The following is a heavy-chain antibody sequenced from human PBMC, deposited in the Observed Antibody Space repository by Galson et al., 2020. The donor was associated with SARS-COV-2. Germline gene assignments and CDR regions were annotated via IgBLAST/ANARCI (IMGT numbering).Heavy chain of an antibody. Sequence: GGSLRLSCAASGFTFGDYGMAWVRQSPGKGLEWVSGINWNGGSRAYGDSVKGRFTVSRDNAKNSLYLQMNNLRVEDTAFYYCARAGEAVPNSWSDYWGQGTWSPSPQ. V-gene: IGHV3-20*04. CDR2: INWNGGSR. D-gene: IGHD3-16*01. CDR1: GFTFGDYG. J-gene: IGHJ4*02. CDR3: ARAGEAVPNSWSDY.